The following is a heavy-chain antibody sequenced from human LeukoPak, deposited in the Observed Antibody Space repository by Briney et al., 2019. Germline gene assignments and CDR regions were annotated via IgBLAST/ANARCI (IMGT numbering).Heavy chain of an antibody. CDR2: INPNSDGT. CDR3: ARDSSGFFELSWLDP. CDR1: GYSFTGDY. D-gene: IGHD6-19*01. Sequence: ASVKVSCKASGYSFTGDYMHWVRQAPGQGLEWMGWINPNSDGTSYAQKFQGRVTMTRDTSISTAYMELSSLRSDDTAVYYCARDSSGFFELSWLDPWGQGTLVTVSS. V-gene: IGHV1-2*02. J-gene: IGHJ5*02.